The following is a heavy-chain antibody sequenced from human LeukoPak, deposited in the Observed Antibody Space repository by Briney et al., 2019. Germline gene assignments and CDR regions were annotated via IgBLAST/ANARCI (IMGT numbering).Heavy chain of an antibody. D-gene: IGHD3-9*01. CDR3: ARDARARYDTYHMDV. V-gene: IGHV3-30*02. CDR1: GFTFSSYG. Sequence: LAGGSLRLSCAASGFTFSSYGMHWVRQAPGKGLEWVAFIRYDGSNKYYADSVKGRFTISRDNSKNTLYLQMNSLRAEDTAVYYRARDARARYDTYHMDVWGKGTTVTVSS. J-gene: IGHJ6*03. CDR2: IRYDGSNK.